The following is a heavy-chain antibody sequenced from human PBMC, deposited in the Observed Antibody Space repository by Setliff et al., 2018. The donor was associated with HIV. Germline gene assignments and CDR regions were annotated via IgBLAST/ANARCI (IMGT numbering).Heavy chain of an antibody. J-gene: IGHJ5*01. CDR3: ARGNYYNLWADPFDF. CDR2: IYYSGST. V-gene: IGHV4-59*12. CDR1: GGSISSYH. Sequence: SETLSLTCGLSGGSISSYHWNWIRQPPGKGLEWIGYIYYSGSTNYNPSLKSRVTISVDTSKNQFSLKLSSVTAADTAVYYCARGNYYNLWADPFDFWGQGTLVTVSS. D-gene: IGHD3-3*01.